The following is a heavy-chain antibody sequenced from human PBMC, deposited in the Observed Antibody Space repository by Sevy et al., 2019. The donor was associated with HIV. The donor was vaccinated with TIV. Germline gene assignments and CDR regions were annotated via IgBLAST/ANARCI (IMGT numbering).Heavy chain of an antibody. V-gene: IGHV3-30*18. CDR2: ISDDGSKK. Sequence: EGSLRLSCAASGFTFSTYGMHWVRQAPGKGLEWVALISDDGSKKYYADSVKGRFTISRDKSKNTLYLQMSSLRTEDTAVYYCAKGVLGELSLSLFDIWGQGTLVTVSS. CDR1: GFTFSTYG. D-gene: IGHD3-16*02. J-gene: IGHJ3*02. CDR3: AKGVLGELSLSLFDI.